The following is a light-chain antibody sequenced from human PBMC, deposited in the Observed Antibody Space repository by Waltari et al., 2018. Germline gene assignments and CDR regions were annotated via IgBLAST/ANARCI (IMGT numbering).Light chain of an antibody. CDR3: QSYDNSLSTHYI. CDR1: SPNIGGYY. Sequence: QSVLTQPPSVSGAPGQRVTLPCTGSSPNIGGYYLPWSQQLPGTAPKLLIYENNQRPSGISDRFSGSQSGTSASLTITGLQSEDEADYYCQSYDNSLSTHYIFGGGTRLTVL. J-gene: IGLJ2*01. CDR2: ENN. V-gene: IGLV1-40*01.